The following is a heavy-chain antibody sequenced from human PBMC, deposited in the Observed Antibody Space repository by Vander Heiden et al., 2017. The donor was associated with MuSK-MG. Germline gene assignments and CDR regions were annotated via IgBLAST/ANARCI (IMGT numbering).Heavy chain of an antibody. D-gene: IGHD3-10*01. CDR1: GFTFSSYW. Sequence: EVQLVESGGGLVQPGGSLRLSCAASGFTFSSYWMHWVRQAPGKGLVWVARIHGAGSITNYADSVKGRFTVSRDNAKNTLHLQMNSLRAEDTSVYYCIRDLRIYDAWVQGGLGPVSS. CDR2: IHGAGSIT. CDR3: IRDLRIYDA. J-gene: IGHJ5*02. V-gene: IGHV3-74*01.